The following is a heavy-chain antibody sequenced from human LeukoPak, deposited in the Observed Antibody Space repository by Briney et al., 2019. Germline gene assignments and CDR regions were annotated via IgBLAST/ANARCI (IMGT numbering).Heavy chain of an antibody. V-gene: IGHV3-7*05. D-gene: IGHD1-1*01. J-gene: IGHJ1*01. CDR1: GFIFTDYW. Sequence: PGGSLRLSCEASGFIFTDYWRTWARQAPGKGLEWVANTNKDGSEKWYVDSVKGRFTISRDNAKNSLYLQMNSLKAGDTALYYCVRDGNDGLNDWEYWGQGALVTVSS. CDR2: TNKDGSEK. CDR3: VRDGNDGLNDWEY.